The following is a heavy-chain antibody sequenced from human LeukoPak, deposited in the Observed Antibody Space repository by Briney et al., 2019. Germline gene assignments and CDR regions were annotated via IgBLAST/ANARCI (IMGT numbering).Heavy chain of an antibody. CDR2: IYHSGST. D-gene: IGHD6-13*01. V-gene: IGHV4-38-2*02. Sequence: PSETLSLTCTVSGYSINSGYYWGWIRQPPGKGLEWIGSIYHSGSTYYNPSLKSRVTISVDTSKNQFSLRVCSVTAADTAVYCCARGESSRPKFHFDYWGQGTLVTVSS. J-gene: IGHJ4*02. CDR1: GYSINSGYY. CDR3: ARGESSRPKFHFDY.